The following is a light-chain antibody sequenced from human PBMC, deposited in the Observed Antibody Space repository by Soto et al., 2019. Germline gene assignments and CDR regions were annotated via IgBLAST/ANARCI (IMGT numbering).Light chain of an antibody. CDR2: DAS. CDR3: QQYGSSPWT. J-gene: IGKJ1*01. CDR1: QTVTNDY. V-gene: IGKV3-20*01. Sequence: EVVLTQSPGTLSLSPGERVTLSCRASQTVTNDYLAWYQQKDGQAPRLLIYDASTRATGVPDRFSGSGSGPEYTLTITRLEPEDFAVYYCQQYGSSPWTFGQGTKVEIK.